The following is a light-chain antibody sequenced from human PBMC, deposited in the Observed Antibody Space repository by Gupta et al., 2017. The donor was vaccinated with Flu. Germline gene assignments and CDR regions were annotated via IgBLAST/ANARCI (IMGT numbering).Light chain of an antibody. CDR1: RLGDKY. V-gene: IGLV3-1*01. CDR2: NDD. CDR3: QAWDNSAYV. Sequence: SPGQTATITCSGDRLGDKYSSWPQQNPGQYRLMVIYNDDKRAAGTPGLFSGSTSGTTATLTIRGTQAADEDDYYCQAWDNSAYVFGPGTKVTVL. J-gene: IGLJ1*01.